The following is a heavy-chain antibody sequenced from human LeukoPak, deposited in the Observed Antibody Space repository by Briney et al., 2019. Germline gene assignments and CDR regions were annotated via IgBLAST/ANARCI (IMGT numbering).Heavy chain of an antibody. V-gene: IGHV1-18*01. CDR3: ARDIDYGDSMPCDY. CDR2: ISPYNGNT. CDR1: GYTFTIYG. J-gene: IGHJ4*02. Sequence: ASVPVSYMPSGYTFTIYGISGVRQAPGQGLAWMGWISPYNGNTNYTQQPQGRVTITTDTSSRTAYMELRSLRSGDTAVYYCARDIDYGDSMPCDYWGEGTLVTVSS. D-gene: IGHD4-17*01.